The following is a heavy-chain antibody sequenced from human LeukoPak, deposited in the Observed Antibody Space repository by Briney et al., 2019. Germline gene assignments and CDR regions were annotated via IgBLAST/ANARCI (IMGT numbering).Heavy chain of an antibody. Sequence: SETLSLTCTVSGGSISSYYWSWSRQPPGKGLEWIGYIHYSGITNYNPSLESRVTTSVDTSKNQISLKLSSVTAADTAVYYCARDVSGISPGYFDYWGPGTLVTVSS. CDR1: GGSISSYY. CDR3: ARDVSGISPGYFDY. J-gene: IGHJ4*02. CDR2: IHYSGIT. D-gene: IGHD1-26*01. V-gene: IGHV4-59*01.